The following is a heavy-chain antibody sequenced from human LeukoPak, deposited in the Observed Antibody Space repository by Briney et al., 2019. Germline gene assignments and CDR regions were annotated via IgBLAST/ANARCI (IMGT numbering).Heavy chain of an antibody. Sequence: ASVKVSCKASGYTFTGYYMHWVRQAPGQGLEWMGRIDPNSGGTNYAQKFQGRVTMTRDTSISTAYMELSRLRSDDTAVYYCARNLYYYDSSGYFFWGQGTLVTVSS. V-gene: IGHV1-2*06. J-gene: IGHJ4*02. CDR1: GYTFTGYY. CDR2: IDPNSGGT. CDR3: ARNLYYYDSSGYFF. D-gene: IGHD3-22*01.